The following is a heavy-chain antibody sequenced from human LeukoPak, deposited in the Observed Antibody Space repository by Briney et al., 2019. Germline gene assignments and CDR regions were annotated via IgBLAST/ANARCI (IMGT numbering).Heavy chain of an antibody. CDR1: GFTFSSYG. J-gene: IGHJ6*03. V-gene: IGHV3-30*18. Sequence: GGSLRLSCAASGFTFSSYGMRWVRQAPGKGLEWVAVISYDGSNKYYADSVKGRFTISRDNSKNTLYLQMNSLRAEDTAVYYCAKDRRSGSSTRYYYYYYMDAWGKGTTVTVSS. D-gene: IGHD1-26*01. CDR3: AKDRRSGSSTRYYYYYYMDA. CDR2: ISYDGSNK.